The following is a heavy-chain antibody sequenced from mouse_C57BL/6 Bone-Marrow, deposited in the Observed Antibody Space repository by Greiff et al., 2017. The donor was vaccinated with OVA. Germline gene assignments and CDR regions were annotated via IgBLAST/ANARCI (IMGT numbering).Heavy chain of an antibody. V-gene: IGHV1-81*01. Sequence: VQLQQSGAELARPGASVKLSFKASGYTFTSYGISWVKQRTGQGLEWIGEIYPRSGNTYYNEKFKGKATLTADKSSSTAYMVLRSLTSEDSAVYFCAMPSWFAYWGQGTLVTVSA. CDR1: GYTFTSYG. CDR3: AMPSWFAY. J-gene: IGHJ3*01. CDR2: IYPRSGNT.